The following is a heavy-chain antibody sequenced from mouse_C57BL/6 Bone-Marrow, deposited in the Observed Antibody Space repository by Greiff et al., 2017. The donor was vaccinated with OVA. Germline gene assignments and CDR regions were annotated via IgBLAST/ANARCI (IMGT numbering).Heavy chain of an antibody. D-gene: IGHD1-1*01. Sequence: QVQLQQPGAELVKPGASVKLSCKASGYTFTSYWMHWVKQRPGQGLEWIGMIHPNSGSTNYNEKFKSKATLTVDKSSSTAYMQLSSLTSEDSAVYYCARLDGSSPWFAYWGQGTLVTVSA. V-gene: IGHV1-64*01. CDR3: ARLDGSSPWFAY. J-gene: IGHJ3*01. CDR1: GYTFTSYW. CDR2: IHPNSGST.